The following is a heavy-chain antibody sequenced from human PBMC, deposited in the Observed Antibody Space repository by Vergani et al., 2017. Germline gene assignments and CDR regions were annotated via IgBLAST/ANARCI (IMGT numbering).Heavy chain of an antibody. CDR2: IRPKTDGETT. CDR3: AKDLSGY. J-gene: IGHJ4*02. CDR1: GFTFSSAW. Sequence: EVQPVESGGGLVKPGGSLRLSCTTSGFTFSSAWMSWVRQAPGKGLEWVARIRPKTDGETTDYAAPVKGRFTISRDDSKNTLYLQMNSLKTEDTAVYYCAKDLSGYWGQGTLVTVSS. V-gene: IGHV3-15*01. D-gene: IGHD2/OR15-2a*01.